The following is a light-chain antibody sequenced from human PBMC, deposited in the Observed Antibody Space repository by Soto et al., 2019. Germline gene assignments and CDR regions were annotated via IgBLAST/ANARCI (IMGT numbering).Light chain of an antibody. CDR1: SSNIGAGYD. V-gene: IGLV1-40*01. Sequence: QSVLTQPPSVSGAPGQRVTISCTGSSSNIGAGYDVHWYQHLPGTAPKLLISANTNRPSGVPDRFSGSKSGTSAYLAITGLQAEDEADYYCQSYDSSLSGSYVFGTGTKLTVL. CDR3: QSYDSSLSGSYV. J-gene: IGLJ1*01. CDR2: ANT.